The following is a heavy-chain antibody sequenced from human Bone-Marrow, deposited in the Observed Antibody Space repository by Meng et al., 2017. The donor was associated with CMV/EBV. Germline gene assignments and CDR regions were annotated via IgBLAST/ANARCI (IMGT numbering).Heavy chain of an antibody. D-gene: IGHD3-9*01. CDR1: GYSFTSYW. CDR3: ARMIGYDILTGYRASDY. V-gene: IGHV5-51*01. J-gene: IGHJ4*02. CDR2: IYPGDSDT. Sequence: KVSCKGSGYSFTSYWIGWVRQMAGKGLEWMGIIYPGDSDTRYSPSFQGQVTISADKSISTAYLQWSSLKASDTAMYYCARMIGYDILTGYRASDYWGQGTLVTVSS.